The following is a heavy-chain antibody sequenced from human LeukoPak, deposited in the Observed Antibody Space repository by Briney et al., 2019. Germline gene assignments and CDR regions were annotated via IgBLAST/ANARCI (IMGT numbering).Heavy chain of an antibody. Sequence: ASVKVSCKVSGYTLTELSMHWVRQAPGKGLEWMGGFDPEDGETIYAQKFQGRVTMTEDTSTDIAYMELSSLRSEDTAVYYCATAYLGFGELFSNSFDYWGQGTLVTVSS. V-gene: IGHV1-24*01. D-gene: IGHD3-10*01. CDR3: ATAYLGFGELFSNSFDY. CDR2: FDPEDGET. CDR1: GYTLTELS. J-gene: IGHJ4*02.